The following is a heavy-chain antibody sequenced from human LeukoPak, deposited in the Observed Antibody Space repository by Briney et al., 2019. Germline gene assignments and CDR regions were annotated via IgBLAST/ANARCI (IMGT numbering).Heavy chain of an antibody. J-gene: IGHJ6*03. Sequence: ASEKVSCKASGGTFSSYAISRVRQAPGQGLEWMGGIIPIFGTANYAQKFQGRVTITADKSTSTAYMELSGLRSEDTAVYYCARAPYYYDSSGSRYYYMDVWGKGTTVTVSS. CDR1: GGTFSSYA. CDR3: ARAPYYYDSSGSRYYYMDV. V-gene: IGHV1-69*06. D-gene: IGHD3-22*01. CDR2: IIPIFGTA.